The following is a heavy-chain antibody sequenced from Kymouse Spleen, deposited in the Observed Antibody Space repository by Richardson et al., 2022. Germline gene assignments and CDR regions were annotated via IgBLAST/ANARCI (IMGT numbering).Heavy chain of an antibody. CDR1: GGSFSGYY. J-gene: IGHJ5*02. Sequence: QVQLQQWGAGLLKPSETLSLTCAVYGGSFSGYYWSWIRQPPGKGLEWIGEINHSGSTNYNPSLKSRVTISVDTSKNQFSLKLSSVTAADTAVYYCARGHSSSFSNWFDPWGQGTLVTVSS. V-gene: IGHV4-34*01. D-gene: IGHD6-13*01. CDR3: ARGHSSSFSNWFDP. CDR2: INHSGST.